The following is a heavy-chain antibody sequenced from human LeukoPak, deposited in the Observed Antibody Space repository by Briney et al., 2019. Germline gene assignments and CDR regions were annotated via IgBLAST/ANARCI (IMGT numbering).Heavy chain of an antibody. J-gene: IGHJ4*02. CDR2: IKQDGSEK. V-gene: IGHV3-7*01. CDR3: ARVDGWSYYARYYFDY. Sequence: GGSLRLSCAASGFTFSSYWMSWVRQAPGKGLEGVANIKQDGSEKYYVDSVKGRFTISRDNAKNSLYLHMNSLRAEDTAVYYCARVDGWSYYARYYFDYWGQGTLVTVSS. D-gene: IGHD1-26*01. CDR1: GFTFSSYW.